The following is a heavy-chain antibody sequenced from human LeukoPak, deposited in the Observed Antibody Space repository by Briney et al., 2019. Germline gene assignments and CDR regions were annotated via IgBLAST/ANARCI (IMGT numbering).Heavy chain of an antibody. J-gene: IGHJ4*02. CDR2: INHSGST. CDR3: ARTSLLDY. D-gene: IGHD6-6*01. Sequence: PSETLSLTCAVYGGSFSGYYWSWIRQPPGKGLEWIGEINHSGSTNHNPSLKSRVTISVDTSKNQFSLKPSSVTAADTAVYYCARTSLLDYWGQGTLVTVSS. V-gene: IGHV4-34*01. CDR1: GGSFSGYY.